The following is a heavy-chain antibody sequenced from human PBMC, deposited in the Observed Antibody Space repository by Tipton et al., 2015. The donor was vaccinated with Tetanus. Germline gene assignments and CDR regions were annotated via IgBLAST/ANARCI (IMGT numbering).Heavy chain of an antibody. D-gene: IGHD3-10*01. CDR2: VDPRDSQA. V-gene: IGHV5-51*01. J-gene: IGHJ5*02. CDR1: GYNFSHHS. Sequence: QLVQSGAEVRKPGESLKISCQGSGYNFSHHSIGWVRQMPGRGLEWMGIVDPRDSQATYGPSFQGQVTISADRSISTAYLQWSSLKASDTAIYFCARLPKHYSASGTTWGQGTLVTVSS. CDR3: ARLPKHYSASGTT.